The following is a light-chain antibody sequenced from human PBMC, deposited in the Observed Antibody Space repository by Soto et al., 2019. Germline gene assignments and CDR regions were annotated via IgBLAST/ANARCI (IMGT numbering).Light chain of an antibody. Sequence: DIHMTQSPSSLSASIGDSVTITCRASQSVSTFLNWYQHQPGKAPKLLVSTASSLHNGVPSRFSGSGSGTDFALTIRSLQPDDLATYYCQQSFRTPYTFGQGTKVDIK. CDR2: TAS. CDR1: QSVSTF. CDR3: QQSFRTPYT. J-gene: IGKJ2*01. V-gene: IGKV1-39*01.